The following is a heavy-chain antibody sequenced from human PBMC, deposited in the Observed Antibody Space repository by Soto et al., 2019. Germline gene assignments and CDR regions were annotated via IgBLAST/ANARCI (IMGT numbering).Heavy chain of an antibody. D-gene: IGHD3-10*01. CDR3: ARAVAPYFGTWFDP. V-gene: IGHV4-30-2*01. CDR2: ISHTGST. CDR1: GGSITSGNSYS. Sequence: PSETLSLTCAVSGGSITSGNSYSWSWIRQPSGKGLEWIGSISHTGSTSYNPSLKSRLTMSVDKSKNQFSLRLSSVTAADMAVYYCARAVAPYFGTWFDPWGQGILVTVSS. J-gene: IGHJ5*02.